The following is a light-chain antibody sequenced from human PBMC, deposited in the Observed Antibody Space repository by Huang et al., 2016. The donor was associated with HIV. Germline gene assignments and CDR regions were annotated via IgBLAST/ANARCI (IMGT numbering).Light chain of an antibody. CDR3: QQYYSIPLT. CDR2: WAY. Sequence: DIVMTQSPDSLAVSLGERAAINCKSIQNILYSSNNKNYLAWYQQKPGQPPKLLIYWAYTRETGVPDRLSGSGSETDFTLTISSLQAEDVAVYYCQQYYSIPLTFGQGTKVEIK. V-gene: IGKV4-1*01. J-gene: IGKJ1*01. CDR1: QNILYSSNNKNY.